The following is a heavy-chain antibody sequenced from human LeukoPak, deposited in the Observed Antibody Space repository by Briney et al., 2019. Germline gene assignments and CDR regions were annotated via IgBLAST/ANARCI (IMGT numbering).Heavy chain of an antibody. CDR1: GFTFDDYG. V-gene: IGHV3-20*04. D-gene: IGHD3-9*01. Sequence: PGGSLRLSCAASGFTFDDYGMSWVRQAPGKGLEWVSSINWNGGSTGYADSAKGRFTISRDNSKNTLYLQMNSLRAEDTAVYYCAKVLSLRHFDWVLYIDHWGQGTLVTVSS. CDR3: AKVLSLRHFDWVLYIDH. J-gene: IGHJ4*02. CDR2: INWNGGST.